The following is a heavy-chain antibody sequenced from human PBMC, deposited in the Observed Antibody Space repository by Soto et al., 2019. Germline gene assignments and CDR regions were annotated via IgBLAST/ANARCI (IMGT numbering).Heavy chain of an antibody. CDR1: GFTFSSYS. D-gene: IGHD3-22*01. CDR2: ISSSSSYI. V-gene: IGHV3-21*01. Sequence: EVQLVESGGGLVKPGGSLRLSCAASGFTFSSYSMNWVRQAPGKGLEWVSSISSSSSYIYYADSVKGRFTISRDNAKNSLYLQMNSLRAEDTAEYYCARGDTYYYDSSGASTPFDYWGQGTLVTVSS. J-gene: IGHJ4*02. CDR3: ARGDTYYYDSSGASTPFDY.